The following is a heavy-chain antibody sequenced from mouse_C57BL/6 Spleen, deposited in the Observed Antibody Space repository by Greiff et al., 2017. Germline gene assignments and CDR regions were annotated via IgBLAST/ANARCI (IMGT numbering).Heavy chain of an antibody. CDR1: GYTFTSYW. D-gene: IGHD2-3*01. CDR2: IYPGSGST. Sequence: QVHVKQPGAELVKPGASVKMSCKASGYTFTSYWITWVKQRPGQGLEWIGDIYPGSGSTNYNEKFKSKATLTVDTSSSTAYMQLSSLTSEDSAVYYCARRGIYDGYLFDYWGQGTTLTVSS. J-gene: IGHJ2*01. CDR3: ARRGIYDGYLFDY. V-gene: IGHV1-55*01.